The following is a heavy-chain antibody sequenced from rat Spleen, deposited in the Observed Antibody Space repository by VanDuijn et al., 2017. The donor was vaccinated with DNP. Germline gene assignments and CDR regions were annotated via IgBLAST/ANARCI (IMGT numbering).Heavy chain of an antibody. CDR3: ATYSGFNSYFFDY. Sequence: EVQLVESGGGLVQAGRSLKLSCAASGFTFSDYKMAGVRQAPKKGLEWVATIFYAGTTTYYRGSVKGRFTISRDNANGTLYLQMDNLRSEDTSTYFCATYSGFNSYFFDYWGQGVMVTVSS. CDR2: IFYAGTTT. V-gene: IGHV5S10*01. J-gene: IGHJ2*01. CDR1: GFTFSDYK. D-gene: IGHD1-3*01.